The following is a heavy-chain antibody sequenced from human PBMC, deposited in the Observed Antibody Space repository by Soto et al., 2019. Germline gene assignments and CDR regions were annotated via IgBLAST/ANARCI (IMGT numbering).Heavy chain of an antibody. CDR1: GFTFNNYA. D-gene: IGHD5-12*01. CDR3: AKGRESGYGVFDY. Sequence: EVQLLEAGGNLVHFGGSLRLSCAASGFTFNNYAMSWVRQAPGKGLEWVSSISGSGGSTYYADSVKGRFTISRDNSKNTLYLQMNSLRAEDTAVYYCAKGRESGYGVFDYWGQGTLVTVSS. CDR2: ISGSGGST. V-gene: IGHV3-23*01. J-gene: IGHJ4*02.